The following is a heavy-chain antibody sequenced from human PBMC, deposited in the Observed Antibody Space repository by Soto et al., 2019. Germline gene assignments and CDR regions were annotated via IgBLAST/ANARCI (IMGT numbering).Heavy chain of an antibody. J-gene: IGHJ4*02. CDR3: TADGLKEGGYDY. D-gene: IGHD3-10*01. CDR2: IKSKTDGGTT. V-gene: IGHV3-15*01. CDR1: GFTFSNAW. Sequence: VGSLRLSCAASGFTFSNAWMSWVRQAPGKGLEWAGRIKSKTDGGTTDYAAPVKGRFTISRDDSKNTLYLQMNSLKTEDTAVYYCTADGLKEGGYDYWGRGTLVTVSS.